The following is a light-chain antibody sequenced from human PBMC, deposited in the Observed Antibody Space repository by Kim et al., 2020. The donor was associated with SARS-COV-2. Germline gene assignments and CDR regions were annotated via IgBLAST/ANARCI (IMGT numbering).Light chain of an antibody. CDR2: DAS. Sequence: SLSPGERATLSCRASQSVNSYLAWYQQKPGQAPRLLIYDASNRATGIPARFSGSGFGTDFTLTISSLEPEDFAVYYCQQRINWPLTFGGGTKVEI. J-gene: IGKJ4*01. V-gene: IGKV3-11*01. CDR1: QSVNSY. CDR3: QQRINWPLT.